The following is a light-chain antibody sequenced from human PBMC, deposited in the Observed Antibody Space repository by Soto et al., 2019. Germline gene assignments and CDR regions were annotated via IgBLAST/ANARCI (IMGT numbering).Light chain of an antibody. V-gene: IGKV1-39*01. J-gene: IGKJ4*01. CDR2: AAS. CDR3: QQSYSTPLT. Sequence: DIQMTQSPSSLSASVGDRVTITCRASQSISNYLNWYQQKPGKAPNLLIYAASSLQSGVPSRFSGSGSGTDFTLTISSLQPEDFATYYCQQSYSTPLTFDGGTKVDIK. CDR1: QSISNY.